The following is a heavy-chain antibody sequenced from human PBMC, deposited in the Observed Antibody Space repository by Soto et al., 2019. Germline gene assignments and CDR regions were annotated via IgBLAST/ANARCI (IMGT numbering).Heavy chain of an antibody. CDR3: AAELEAAWGYYALAV. CDR1: GFACTSSG. D-gene: IGHD2-15*01. Sequence: GAPVKVSGKGSGFACTSSGVQWLRQARGQRLECIGWIVVGSGNTNYAQKFQERVTITRDMSTSTAYMELSSLRSEDTAVYYCAAELEAAWGYYALAVWAKGTTVPVSS. J-gene: IGHJ6*04. CDR2: IVVGSGNT. V-gene: IGHV1-58*01.